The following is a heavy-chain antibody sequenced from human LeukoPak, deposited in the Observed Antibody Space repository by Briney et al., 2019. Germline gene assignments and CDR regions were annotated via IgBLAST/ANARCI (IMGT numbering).Heavy chain of an antibody. Sequence: GGSLRLSCAASGFTFSSYAMSWVRQAPGKGLEWVSAISGSGGSTYYADSVKGRFTISRDNSRNTLYLQMNSLRAEDTAVYYCAKDGHPYYGSGKDYFDYWGQGTLVTVSS. V-gene: IGHV3-23*01. J-gene: IGHJ4*02. CDR1: GFTFSSYA. CDR2: ISGSGGST. D-gene: IGHD3-10*01. CDR3: AKDGHPYYGSGKDYFDY.